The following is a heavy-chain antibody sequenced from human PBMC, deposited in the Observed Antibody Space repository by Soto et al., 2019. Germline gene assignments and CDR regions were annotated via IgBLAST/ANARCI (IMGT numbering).Heavy chain of an antibody. CDR1: GYSFTTYW. V-gene: IGHV5-51*01. CDR2: IYPGDSDT. D-gene: IGHD6-19*01. Sequence: GESLKISCKASGYSFTTYWIGWVRQMPGKGLEWMGIIYPGDSDTRYSPSFQGQVNISADKSITTTYLQWTSLRASDTAMYCCARLQAPGSSSGFDYWGQGTLVTVSS. J-gene: IGHJ4*02. CDR3: ARLQAPGSSSGFDY.